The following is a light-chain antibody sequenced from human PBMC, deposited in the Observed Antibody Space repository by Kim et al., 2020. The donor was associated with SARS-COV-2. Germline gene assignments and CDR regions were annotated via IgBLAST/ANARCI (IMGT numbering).Light chain of an antibody. CDR2: DKN. CDR3: NSRDSSGNHAV. J-gene: IGLJ7*01. V-gene: IGLV3-19*01. CDR1: SLRNND. Sequence: ALKQTVSMTSEVDSLRNNDASRYKQKPGHAPVLVIYDKNNWTSGIPDRFSGSSSGNTASLTITGAQAEDEADYYCNSRDSSGNHAVFGGGTQLTVL.